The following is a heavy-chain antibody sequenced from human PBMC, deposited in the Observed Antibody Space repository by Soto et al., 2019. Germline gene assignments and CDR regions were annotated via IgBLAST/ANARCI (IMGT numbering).Heavy chain of an antibody. J-gene: IGHJ6*02. CDR1: GYSFTSYW. CDR2: IYPGDSDT. V-gene: IGHV5-51*01. D-gene: IGHD6-13*01. Sequence: GESLKISCKGSGYSFTSYWIGWARQMPGKGLEWMGIIYPGDSDTRYSPSFQGQVTISADKSISTAYLQWSSLKASDTAIYYCARTAAAGKYYYGVDVWGQGTTVTVS. CDR3: ARTAAAGKYYYGVDV.